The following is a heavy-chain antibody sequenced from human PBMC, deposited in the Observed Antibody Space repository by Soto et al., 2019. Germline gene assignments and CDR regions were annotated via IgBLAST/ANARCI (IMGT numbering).Heavy chain of an antibody. J-gene: IGHJ4*02. CDR2: TYYRSKWYN. V-gene: IGHV6-1*01. D-gene: IGHD4-4*01. CDR1: GDSVSSKSAA. Sequence: SQTLSLTCAISGDSVSSKSAAWNWIRQSPSRGLEWLGRTYYRSKWYNDYAVSVKSRITINPDTSKNQFSLHLSSATPEDTAVYYCARDPPDFHSAFDYWGQGTLVTVSS. CDR3: ARDPPDFHSAFDY.